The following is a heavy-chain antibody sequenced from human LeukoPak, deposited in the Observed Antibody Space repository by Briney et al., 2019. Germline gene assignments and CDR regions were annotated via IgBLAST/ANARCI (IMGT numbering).Heavy chain of an antibody. CDR1: GGSIGSYY. Sequence: TQALSLTCAVTGGSIGSYYWSWLRQPPGRGLEWIGYIYYSGTTNYNPSLKSRVTISVDTSKNQFSLKLTSVTAADTAIYYCAREDPQTTVPEGLDVWGQGTTVTVSS. J-gene: IGHJ6*02. CDR3: AREDPQTTVPEGLDV. CDR2: IYYSGTT. D-gene: IGHD4-17*01. V-gene: IGHV4-59*01.